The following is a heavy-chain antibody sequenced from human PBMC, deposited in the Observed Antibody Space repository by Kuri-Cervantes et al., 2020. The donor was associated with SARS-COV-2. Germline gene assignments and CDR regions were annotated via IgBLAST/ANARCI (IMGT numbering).Heavy chain of an antibody. J-gene: IGHJ4*01. D-gene: IGHD1-20*01. CDR1: GFTFSSYA. CDR3: ASLSITGTTQFDY. Sequence: GESLKISCAASGFTFSSYAMHWVRQAPGKGLEWVAVISYDGSNKYYADSVKGRFTISRDNSKNTLYLQMNSLRAEDTAVYYCASLSITGTTQFDYWGQEPWSPSPQ. CDR2: ISYDGSNK. V-gene: IGHV3-30-3*01.